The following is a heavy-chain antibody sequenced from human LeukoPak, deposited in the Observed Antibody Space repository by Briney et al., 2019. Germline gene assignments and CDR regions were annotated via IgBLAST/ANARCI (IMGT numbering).Heavy chain of an antibody. CDR2: ISTSGGST. D-gene: IGHD3-10*01. V-gene: IGHV3-23*01. CDR1: GFSLRNKA. J-gene: IGHJ2*01. Sequence: GGSLRLSRAASGFSLRNKAMTWVRQAPAKRLEWVAAISTSGGSTSYADSVKGRFTISRDVSKSTLSLQMHSLRVEDTATYYCAKDAGAPGTSDWYFDLWGRGTLVTVSS. CDR3: AKDAGAPGTSDWYFDL.